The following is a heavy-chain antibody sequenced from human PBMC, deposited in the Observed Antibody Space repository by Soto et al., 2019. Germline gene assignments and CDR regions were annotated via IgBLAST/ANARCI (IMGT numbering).Heavy chain of an antibody. CDR2: INPTSGGT. D-gene: IGHD2-2*01. V-gene: IGHV1-2*02. CDR3: ARGYCSSSGCSHYFDY. J-gene: IGHJ4*02. CDR1: GYTFPVNY. Sequence: ASVKVSCKASGYTFPVNYMHWVRQAPGQGLEWMALINPTSGGTNYAQKFQGRVTMTWDTSISTAYMELSRLRSDGTAIYYCARGYCSSSGCSHYFDYWGQGTLVTVSS.